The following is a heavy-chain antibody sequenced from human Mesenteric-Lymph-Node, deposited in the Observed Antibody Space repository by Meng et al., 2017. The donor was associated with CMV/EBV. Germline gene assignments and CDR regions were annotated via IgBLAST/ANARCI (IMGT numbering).Heavy chain of an antibody. CDR3: ASLVIGYPYYYGMDV. J-gene: IGHJ6*02. CDR2: IIPILGIA. D-gene: IGHD3-16*02. Sequence: SVKVSCKASGGTFSSYAISWVRQAPGQGLEWMGGIIPILGIANYAQKFQGRVTITADKSTSTAYMELSSLRSEDTAVYYCASLVIGYPYYYGMDVWGQGTTVTVSS. V-gene: IGHV1-69*10. CDR1: GGTFSSYA.